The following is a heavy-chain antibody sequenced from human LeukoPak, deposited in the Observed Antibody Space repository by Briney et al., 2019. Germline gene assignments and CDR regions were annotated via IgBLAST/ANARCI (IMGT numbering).Heavy chain of an antibody. CDR3: ASNRHYYDSSGYFF. CDR1: GYTFTSYG. CDR2: ISAYNGNT. Sequence: ASVKVSCKASGYTFTSYGISWVRQAPGQGLEWMGWISAYNGNTNYAQKLQGRVTMTTDTSTSTAYMELRSLRSDDTAVYYCASNRHYYDSSGYFFWGQGTLVTVSS. V-gene: IGHV1-18*01. D-gene: IGHD3-22*01. J-gene: IGHJ4*02.